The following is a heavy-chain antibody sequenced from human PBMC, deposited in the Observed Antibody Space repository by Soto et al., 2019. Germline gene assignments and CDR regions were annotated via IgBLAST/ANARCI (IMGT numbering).Heavy chain of an antibody. J-gene: IGHJ4*02. CDR3: ARIGYSSSCFDY. CDR1: GFTFSNYW. D-gene: IGHD6-6*01. CDR2: IKQDGSQK. Sequence: GGSLRLSSAASGFTFSNYWMSWVRQAPGKGLEWVANIKQDGSQKHYVDSVKGRFTISRDNAKNSVFLQMNSLRAEDTAVYYCARIGYSSSCFDYWGQGIPVTVSS. V-gene: IGHV3-7*01.